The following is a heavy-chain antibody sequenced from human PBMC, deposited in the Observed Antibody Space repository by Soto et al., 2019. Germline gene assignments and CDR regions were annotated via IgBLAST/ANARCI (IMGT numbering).Heavy chain of an antibody. D-gene: IGHD3-16*01. CDR3: ARALWGYTH. CDR2: ISGGGSGA. J-gene: IGHJ4*02. Sequence: EVQLLESGGGLVQPGGSLRLSCTASGFTFSDHAMTWVRQAPGKGLEWLSGISGGGSGAYYADSVKGRFTVSRANSNNTLFLQRDSLRVEDTAVYDCARALWGYTHWGQGTLVTVSS. CDR1: GFTFSDHA. V-gene: IGHV3-23*01.